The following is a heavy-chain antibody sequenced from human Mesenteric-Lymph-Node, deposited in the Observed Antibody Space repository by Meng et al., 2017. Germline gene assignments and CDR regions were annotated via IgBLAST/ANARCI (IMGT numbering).Heavy chain of an antibody. CDR3: ARVRNGYNYNPRAFDI. V-gene: IGHV1-46*01. CDR1: GFTFSSYA. D-gene: IGHD5-24*01. CDR2: INPSGGST. Sequence: GESLKISCAASGFTFSSYAMHWVRQAPGQGLEWMGIINPSGGSTSYAQKFQGRVTMTRDTSTSTVYMELSSLRSEDTAVYYCARVRNGYNYNPRAFDIWGQGTMVTVSS. J-gene: IGHJ3*02.